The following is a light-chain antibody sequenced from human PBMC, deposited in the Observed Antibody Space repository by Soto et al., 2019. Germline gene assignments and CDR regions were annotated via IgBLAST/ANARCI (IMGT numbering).Light chain of an antibody. J-gene: IGKJ1*01. CDR2: AAS. CDR1: QDISIY. V-gene: IGKV1-8*01. Sequence: AIRMTQSPSSLSASAGDRGNISCRASQDISIYLAWYQQKPGKAPKVLIYAASTLQSGVPSRFSGSGSGTDFTLTISRLQSEDFAIYYCQQYYSYPWTFGQGTKVDIK. CDR3: QQYYSYPWT.